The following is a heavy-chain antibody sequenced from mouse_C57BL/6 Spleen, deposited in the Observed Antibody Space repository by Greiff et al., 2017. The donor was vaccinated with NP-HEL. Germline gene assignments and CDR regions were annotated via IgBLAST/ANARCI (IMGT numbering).Heavy chain of an antibody. CDR3: ASRHSSGYPQYYAMDY. V-gene: IGHV5-17*01. CDR1: GFTFSDYG. CDR2: ISSGSSTI. J-gene: IGHJ4*01. Sequence: DVMLVESGGGLVKPGGSLKLSCAASGFTFSDYGMHWVRQAPEKGLEWVAYISSGSSTIYYADTVKGRFTISRDNAKNTLFLQMTSLRSEDTAMYYCASRHSSGYPQYYAMDYWGQGTSVTVSS. D-gene: IGHD3-1*01.